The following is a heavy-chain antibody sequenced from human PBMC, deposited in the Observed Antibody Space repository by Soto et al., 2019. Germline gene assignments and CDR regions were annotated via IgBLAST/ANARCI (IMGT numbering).Heavy chain of an antibody. CDR1: GYAFTTYG. CDR2: ISAHNGNT. CDR3: ARGRDGDY. V-gene: IGHV1-18*01. Sequence: QVHLVQSGAEVKKPGASVKVSCKGSGYAFTTYGITWVRQAPGQGLEWMGWISAHNGNTNYAQKLQGRVTVTRGTSTSTAYMELRSLRSDDTAVYYCARGRDGDYWGQGALVTVSS. D-gene: IGHD6-6*01. J-gene: IGHJ4*02.